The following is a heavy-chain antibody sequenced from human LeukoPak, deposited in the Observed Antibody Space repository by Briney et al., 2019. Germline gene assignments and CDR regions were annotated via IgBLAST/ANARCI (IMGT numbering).Heavy chain of an antibody. CDR3: ATQSGLYAAAAGTKLNWFDP. Sequence: ASVKVSCKASGYTFTGYYMHWVRQAPGQGLEWMGIINPSGGSTSYAQKFQGRVTMTRDMSTSTVYMELSSLRSEDTAVYYCATQSGLYAAAAGTKLNWFDPWGQGTLVTVSS. D-gene: IGHD6-13*01. J-gene: IGHJ5*02. CDR1: GYTFTGYY. CDR2: INPSGGST. V-gene: IGHV1-46*01.